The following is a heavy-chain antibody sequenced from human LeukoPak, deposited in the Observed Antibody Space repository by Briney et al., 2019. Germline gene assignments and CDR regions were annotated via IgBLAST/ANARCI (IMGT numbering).Heavy chain of an antibody. Sequence: PGGSLRLSCAASGFTFDDYAMHWVRQAPGKGLEWVSGISWNSGSIGYADSVKGRFTISRDNAKNSLYLQMNSLRAEDTALYYCAKDIGIVASGAFDIWGQGTMVTVSS. CDR3: AKDIGIVASGAFDI. D-gene: IGHD2-21*01. CDR1: GFTFDDYA. V-gene: IGHV3-9*01. CDR2: ISWNSGSI. J-gene: IGHJ3*02.